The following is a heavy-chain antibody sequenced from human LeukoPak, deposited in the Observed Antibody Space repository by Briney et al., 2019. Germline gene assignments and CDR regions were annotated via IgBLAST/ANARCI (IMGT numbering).Heavy chain of an antibody. D-gene: IGHD6-13*01. CDR2: ISSSSSTI. CDR1: GFTFSSYS. Sequence: GGSLRLSCAASGFTFSSYSMNWVRQAPGKGLEWVSYISSSSSTIYYADSVKGRFTISRDNAKNSLYLQMNSLRAEDTAVYYCARVAAAGPVGYFQHWGQDTLVTVSS. J-gene: IGHJ1*01. V-gene: IGHV3-48*01. CDR3: ARVAAAGPVGYFQH.